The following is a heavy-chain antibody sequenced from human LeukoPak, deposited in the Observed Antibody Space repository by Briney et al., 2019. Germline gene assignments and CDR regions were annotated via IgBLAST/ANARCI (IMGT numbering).Heavy chain of an antibody. CDR2: IHHSGIT. CDR1: GGSISSSSYY. J-gene: IGHJ4*02. V-gene: IGHV4-39*07. Sequence: PSETLSLTCTVSGGSISSSSYYWGWIRQPPGKGLEWIGSIHHSGITYYNPSLKSRVTISVDTSKNQFSLRVDSVTAADTAVYYCARDLYDDNRCFDFWGQGILVTVSS. D-gene: IGHD1-14*01. CDR3: ARDLYDDNRCFDF.